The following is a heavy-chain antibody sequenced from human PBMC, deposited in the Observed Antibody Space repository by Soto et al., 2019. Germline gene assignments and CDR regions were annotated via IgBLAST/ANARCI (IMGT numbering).Heavy chain of an antibody. CDR2: IYYSRST. CDR1: GGSLRSSSYY. D-gene: IGHD2-21*01. CDR3: ASHRHSAFDI. Sequence: QLQLQESGPGLVKPSETLSLTCTVSGGSLRSSSYYWGWIRQPPGKGLEWIGSIYYSRSTYYNPSLKSRVTKSVDTSKNQYSLKLSSVTAADSAVYYCASHRHSAFDIWGQGTMVTVSS. J-gene: IGHJ3*02. V-gene: IGHV4-39*01.